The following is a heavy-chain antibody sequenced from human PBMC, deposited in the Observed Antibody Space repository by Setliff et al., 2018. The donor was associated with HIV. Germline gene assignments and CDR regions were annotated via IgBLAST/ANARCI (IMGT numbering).Heavy chain of an antibody. Sequence: GGSLRLSCVASGFTFSSYAMSWVRQAPGKGLEWVSAISGSGSSTNYADSVRGRFTISRDNSKNTLFLQMNSLRAGDTAVYYCTKERVVLPTAPLTPHYWGQGTLVTVSS. V-gene: IGHV3-23*01. D-gene: IGHD2-2*01. CDR2: ISGSGSST. CDR1: GFTFSSYA. CDR3: TKERVVLPTAPLTPHY. J-gene: IGHJ4*02.